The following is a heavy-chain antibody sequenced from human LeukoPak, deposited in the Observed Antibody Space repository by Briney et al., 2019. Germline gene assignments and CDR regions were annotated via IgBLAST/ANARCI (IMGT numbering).Heavy chain of an antibody. CDR1: GYTFTGYY. V-gene: IGHV1-46*01. J-gene: IGHJ4*02. CDR2: INPNSGST. Sequence: ASVKVSCKASGYTFTGYYIHWVRQAPGQGLEWMGLINPNSGSTNFAQKFQGRVTMTRDTSTSTVYMELSRLRSDDTAVYYCANATFDSWGQGTLVTVSS. CDR3: ANATFDS.